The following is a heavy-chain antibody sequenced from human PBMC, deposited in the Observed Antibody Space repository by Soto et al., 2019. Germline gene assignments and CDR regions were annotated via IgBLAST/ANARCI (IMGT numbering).Heavy chain of an antibody. V-gene: IGHV4-31*03. CDR1: GGSISSGGYY. D-gene: IGHD4-17*01. CDR2: IYYSGST. J-gene: IGHJ4*02. CDR3: ARNYGDYDTFGFSCYFDY. Sequence: SETLSLTCTVSGGSISSGGYYWSWIRQHPGKGLEWIGYIYYSGSTYYNPSLKSRVTISVDTSKNQFSLKLSSVTAADTAVYYCARNYGDYDTFGFSCYFDYWGQGTLVTVSS.